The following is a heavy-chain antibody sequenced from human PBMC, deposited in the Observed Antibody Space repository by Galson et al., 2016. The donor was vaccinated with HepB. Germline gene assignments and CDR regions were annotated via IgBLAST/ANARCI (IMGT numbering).Heavy chain of an antibody. CDR1: GFTFSRYW. D-gene: IGHD2-2*01. CDR3: VRDRRYCASTSCPYYYYGLDV. V-gene: IGHV3-7*03. CDR2: IKQDKSEK. J-gene: IGHJ6*04. Sequence: SLRLSCAASGFTFSRYWMTWVRQAPGKGLEWVANIKQDKSEKYYVDSVKGRFTISRDNAMNSVFLQMNSLRAEDTAVYYCVRDRRYCASTSCPYYYYGLDVWGKGTTVTVPS.